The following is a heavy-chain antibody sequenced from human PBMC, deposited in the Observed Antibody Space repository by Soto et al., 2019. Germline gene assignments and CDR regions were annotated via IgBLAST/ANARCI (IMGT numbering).Heavy chain of an antibody. J-gene: IGHJ6*02. V-gene: IGHV4-59*01. CDR3: ARERGSSYGSDYGMDV. D-gene: IGHD5-18*01. CDR2: IYYSGST. CDR1: GGSISSYY. Sequence: SETLSLTCTVSGGSISSYYWSWIRQPPGKGLEWIGYIYYSGSTNYNPSLKSRVTISVDTSKNQFSLKLSSVTAADTDVYYCARERGSSYGSDYGMDVWGQGTTVTVSS.